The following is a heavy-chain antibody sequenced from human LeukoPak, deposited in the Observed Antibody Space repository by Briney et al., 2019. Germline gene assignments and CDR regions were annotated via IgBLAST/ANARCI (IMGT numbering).Heavy chain of an antibody. D-gene: IGHD3-3*01. V-gene: IGHV3-53*01. Sequence: PGGSLRLSCAVSGFTVSSNYMSWVRQAPGKGLEWVSVIYSGGSTYYADSVKGRFTTSRDNSKNTLYLQMNSLRAEDTAVYYCARAPEYYDFWSGPYYYYYGMDVWGQGTTVTVSS. J-gene: IGHJ6*02. CDR3: ARAPEYYDFWSGPYYYYYGMDV. CDR1: GFTVSSNY. CDR2: IYSGGST.